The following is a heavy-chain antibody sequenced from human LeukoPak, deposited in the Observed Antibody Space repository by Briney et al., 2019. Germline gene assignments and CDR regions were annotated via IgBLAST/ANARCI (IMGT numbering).Heavy chain of an antibody. D-gene: IGHD2-15*01. V-gene: IGHV4-59*08. CDR2: IYYSGST. J-gene: IGHJ4*02. Sequence: SETLSLTCTVSGGSISSYYWSWIRQPPGKGLEWIGYIYYSGSTNYNPSLKSRVTISVDTSKNQFSLKLSSVTAADTAVYYCARLSLYCSGGSCPVDYWGQGTLVTVSS. CDR3: ARLSLYCSGGSCPVDY. CDR1: GGSISSYY.